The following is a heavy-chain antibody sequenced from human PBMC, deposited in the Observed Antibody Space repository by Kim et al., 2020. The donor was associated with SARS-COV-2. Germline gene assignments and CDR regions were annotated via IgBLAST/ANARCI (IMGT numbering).Heavy chain of an antibody. V-gene: IGHV4-34*01. CDR3: ARSKWFGA. CDR2: SGST. J-gene: IGHJ5*02. Sequence: SGSTNYNPSLKSRVNISVDTSKNQFSLKLSSVTAADTAVYYCARSKWFGAWGQGTLVTVSS.